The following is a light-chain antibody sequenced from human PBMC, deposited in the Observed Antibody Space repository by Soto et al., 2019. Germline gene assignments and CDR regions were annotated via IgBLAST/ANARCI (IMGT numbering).Light chain of an antibody. Sequence: DIQMTQSPSSLSPSVGDRVPLTCGASQSISSYLNWYQQKPGKAPKLLIYAASSLQSGVPSRFSGSGSGTDFTLTISSLQPEDFATYYCQQSYSTPRTFGQGTKVDIK. CDR2: AAS. CDR1: QSISSY. J-gene: IGKJ1*01. V-gene: IGKV1-39*01. CDR3: QQSYSTPRT.